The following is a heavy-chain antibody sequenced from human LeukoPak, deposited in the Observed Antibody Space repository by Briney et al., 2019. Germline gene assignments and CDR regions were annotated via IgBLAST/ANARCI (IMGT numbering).Heavy chain of an antibody. J-gene: IGHJ6*04. D-gene: IGHD3-16*01. V-gene: IGHV3-21*01. CDR3: AKSTRAVMAMMDV. CDR1: GFTFSSYS. Sequence: PGGSLRLSCAASGFTFSSYSMNWVRQAPGKGLECVSSISSRSTYIYHADSVKGRFTISRDNAKNSLFLQMNSLRAEETAVYFCAKSTRAVMAMMDVWGKGTTVTVSS. CDR2: ISSRSTYI.